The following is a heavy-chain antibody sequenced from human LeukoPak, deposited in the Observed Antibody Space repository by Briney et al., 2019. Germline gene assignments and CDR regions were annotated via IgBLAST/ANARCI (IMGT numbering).Heavy chain of an antibody. J-gene: IGHJ4*02. V-gene: IGHV3-23*01. Sequence: GGSLRLSCAASGFIFNSYAMSWVRQAPGKGLEWVSAISGSDGGTNYADSVKGRFTISRDNSKNTLYLQMNSMRAEDTAVYYCAKGSRGYFDWLLYFDYWGQGTLVTVSS. D-gene: IGHD3-9*01. CDR1: GFIFNSYA. CDR2: ISGSDGGT. CDR3: AKGSRGYFDWLLYFDY.